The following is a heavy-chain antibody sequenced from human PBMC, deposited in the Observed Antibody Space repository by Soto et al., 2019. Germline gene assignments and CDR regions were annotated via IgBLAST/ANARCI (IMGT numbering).Heavy chain of an antibody. CDR1: AFTFNNDA. Sequence: PGGSLRLSCAASAFTFNNDAMSWVRQAPGKGLEWVSGIGGSGRTTYYADSVKGRFTISRDNSNNTLFLQMNSLRAEDTAVYYCAKSRYSDSSGDFYDYWGQGTLVTVS. D-gene: IGHD3-22*01. CDR2: IGGSGRTT. V-gene: IGHV3-23*01. J-gene: IGHJ4*02. CDR3: AKSRYSDSSGDFYDY.